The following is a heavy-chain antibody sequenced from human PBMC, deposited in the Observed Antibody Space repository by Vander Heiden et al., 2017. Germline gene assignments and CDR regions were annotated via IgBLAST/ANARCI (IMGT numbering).Heavy chain of an antibody. Sequence: EVQLVESGGGLVNPGRSLRLSCTASGSTFGDYAMRWFRQAPGKGLEWVGFIRSKAYGGTTEYAASVKGRFTISRDDSKSIAYLQMNSLKTEDTAVYYCTRWGLYCSSTSCYDYWGQGTLVTVSS. CDR2: IRSKAYGGTT. V-gene: IGHV3-49*05. D-gene: IGHD2-2*01. CDR1: GSTFGDYA. J-gene: IGHJ4*02. CDR3: TRWGLYCSSTSCYDY.